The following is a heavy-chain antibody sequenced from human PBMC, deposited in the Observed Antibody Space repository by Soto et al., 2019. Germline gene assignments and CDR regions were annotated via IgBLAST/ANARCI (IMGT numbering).Heavy chain of an antibody. D-gene: IGHD3-22*01. V-gene: IGHV3-48*04. CDR3: ARDGDYYDSSGSSRFDP. CDR2: IGIGSSTK. Sequence: PGGSLRLSCAASGFTFRNYGMNWVRQAPGKGLEWVSYIGIGSSTKYYADSVKGRFTISRDNAKNSRYLQMNSLRAEDTAVYYCARDGDYYDSSGSSRFDPWGQGTLVTVSS. CDR1: GFTFRNYG. J-gene: IGHJ5*02.